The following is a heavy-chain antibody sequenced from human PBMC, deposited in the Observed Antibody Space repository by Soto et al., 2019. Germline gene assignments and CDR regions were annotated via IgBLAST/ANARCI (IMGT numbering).Heavy chain of an antibody. CDR3: ARAPKVSGSAQTRPDF. Sequence: SETLSLTCSLYSGSLSGYYWSWIRQPPGKGLEWIGEISPSGTTNYSPSLKSRGSISVDTSKNQFSLNLTSLTAADTAVYYCARAPKVSGSAQTRPDFWGQGSLVT. CDR2: ISPSGTT. J-gene: IGHJ4*02. CDR1: SGSLSGYY. V-gene: IGHV4-34*01. D-gene: IGHD6-6*01.